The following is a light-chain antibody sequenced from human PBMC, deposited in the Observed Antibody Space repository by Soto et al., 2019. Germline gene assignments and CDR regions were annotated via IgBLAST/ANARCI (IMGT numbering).Light chain of an antibody. CDR1: QSVSSN. Sequence: IVMTQSPATLSVSPGGRATLSCRASQSVSSNLAWYQQKPGQAPRLLIYGASTRATGIPDRFIGSGSGTEFTLTISSLQSEDLAVYYCQQRSNWLTFGGGTKVDIK. V-gene: IGKV3-15*01. J-gene: IGKJ4*01. CDR3: QQRSNWLT. CDR2: GAS.